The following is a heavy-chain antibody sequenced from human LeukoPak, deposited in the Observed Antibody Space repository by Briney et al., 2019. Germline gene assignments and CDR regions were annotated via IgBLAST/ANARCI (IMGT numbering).Heavy chain of an antibody. V-gene: IGHV3-33*06. CDR2: IWYDGSNK. CDR3: AKDHGYSSGWYVFDY. D-gene: IGHD6-19*01. CDR1: GFTFSSYG. J-gene: IGHJ4*02. Sequence: GGSLRLSCAASGFTFSSYGMHWVRQAPGKGLEWVAVIWYDGSNKYYADSVKGRFTISRDNSKNTLYLQMNSLRAEDTAVYYCAKDHGYSSGWYVFDYWGQGTLVTVSS.